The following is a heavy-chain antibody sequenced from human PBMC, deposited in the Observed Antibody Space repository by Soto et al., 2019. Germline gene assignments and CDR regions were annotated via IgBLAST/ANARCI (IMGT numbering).Heavy chain of an antibody. D-gene: IGHD4-17*01. CDR1: GFGFDEYG. Sequence: EVYLVESGGGVVRPGGSLRLSCAASGFGFDEYGMSWVRQGPGKVLEWVSGINRHGDSTGYADSVKGRFTISSDNAKNSLYLEMNGLRAEDTAFYYCARDHRWGYEYGDYGDSWGQGTLVTVSS. J-gene: IGHJ4*02. V-gene: IGHV3-20*04. CDR2: INRHGDST. CDR3: ARDHRWGYEYGDYGDS.